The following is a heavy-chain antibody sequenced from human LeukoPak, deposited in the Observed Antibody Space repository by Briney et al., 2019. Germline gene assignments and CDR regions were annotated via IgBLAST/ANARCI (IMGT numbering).Heavy chain of an antibody. D-gene: IGHD6-19*01. CDR2: ISGSGGRT. V-gene: IGHV3-23*01. CDR3: ELQWLGARDY. CDR1: GFAFSNYV. J-gene: IGHJ4*02. Sequence: GGSLRLSCAAAGFAFSNYVMYWVRQAPGKGLEWVSGISGSGGRTYYAESMKGRFTISRDNSKNTLYLQMNSLRVEDTAVYYCELQWLGARDYWGQGTLVTVSS.